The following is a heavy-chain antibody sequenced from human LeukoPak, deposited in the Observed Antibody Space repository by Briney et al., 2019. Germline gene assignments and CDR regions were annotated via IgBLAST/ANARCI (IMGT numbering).Heavy chain of an antibody. Sequence: SETLSLTCTVPGGSISSGSYYWSWIRQPAGKGLEWIGRIYTSGSTNYNPSLKSRVTISVDTSKNQFSLKLSSVTAADTAVYYCARARRSGYDLGYWGQGTLVTVSS. CDR3: ARARRSGYDLGY. CDR2: IYTSGST. J-gene: IGHJ4*02. D-gene: IGHD5-12*01. V-gene: IGHV4-61*02. CDR1: GGSISSGSYY.